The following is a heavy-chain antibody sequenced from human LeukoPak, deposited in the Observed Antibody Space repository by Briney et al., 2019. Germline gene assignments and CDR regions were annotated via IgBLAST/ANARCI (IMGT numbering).Heavy chain of an antibody. J-gene: IGHJ4*02. CDR3: ARSIVVVPAALDY. CDR2: INVGNGNT. CDR1: GYTFTSYA. Sequence: ASVKVSCKASGYTFTSYAMHWVRQAPGQRLELMGWINVGNGNTKYSQKFQGRVTITRDTSASTAYMELSSLRSEDTAVYYCARSIVVVPAALDYWGQGTLVTVSS. V-gene: IGHV1-3*01. D-gene: IGHD2-2*01.